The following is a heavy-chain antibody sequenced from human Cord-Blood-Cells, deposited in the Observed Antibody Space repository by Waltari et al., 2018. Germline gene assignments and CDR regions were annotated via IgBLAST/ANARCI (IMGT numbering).Heavy chain of an antibody. Sequence: EVQLVESGGGLVQPGGSLRLSCAASGFTFSSYWMHWVRQAPGKGLVWVSRINREGSSTSDADSVKGRFTISRDNAKNTLYLQMNSLRAEDTVVYYCARVAAAGPDYWGQGTLVTVSS. D-gene: IGHD6-13*01. CDR2: INREGSST. V-gene: IGHV3-74*01. CDR3: ARVAAAGPDY. J-gene: IGHJ4*02. CDR1: GFTFSSYW.